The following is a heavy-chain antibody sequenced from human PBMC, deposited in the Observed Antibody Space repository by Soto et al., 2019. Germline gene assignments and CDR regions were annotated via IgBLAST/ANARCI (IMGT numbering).Heavy chain of an antibody. CDR3: AKDFQSVGANGYDY. V-gene: IGHV3-23*01. CDR1: GFTFSSYA. D-gene: IGHD1-26*01. Sequence: GGSLRLSCAASGFTFSSYAMSWVRQAPGKGLEWVSAISGSGGSTYYADSVKGRFTISRDNSKNTLYLQMNSLRAEDTAVYYCAKDFQSVGANGYDYWGQGTLVTVSS. CDR2: ISGSGGST. J-gene: IGHJ4*02.